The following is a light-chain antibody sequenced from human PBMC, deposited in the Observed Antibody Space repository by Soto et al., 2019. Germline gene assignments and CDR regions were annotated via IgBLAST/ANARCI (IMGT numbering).Light chain of an antibody. CDR2: AAS. J-gene: IGKJ1*01. CDR1: QSLSNY. Sequence: DIQMTQSPSSLSASVGDRVTITCRASQSLSNYLNWYQQKPGKAPKLLIYAASSMQSGVPSRFSGSGSETDFTLTICSLQPDDSATYYYQQSFSPLWTFGQGTKVEV. CDR3: QQSFSPLWT. V-gene: IGKV1-39*01.